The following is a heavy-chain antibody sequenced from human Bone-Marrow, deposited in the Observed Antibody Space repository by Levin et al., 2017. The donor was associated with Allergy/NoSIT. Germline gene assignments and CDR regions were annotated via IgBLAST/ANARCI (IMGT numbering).Heavy chain of an antibody. CDR2: IIPVYGTV. CDR1: GGSFSDYA. J-gene: IGHJ2*01. V-gene: IGHV1-69*13. Sequence: EASVKVSCKASGGSFSDYAFSWVRQAPGQGLEWMGGIIPVYGTVRYAQKFQGRVTITADDSTNTAYLDLSSLKSQDTAVYYCARADLFGGKYWFFDLWGRGTLVTVSS. CDR3: ARADLFGGKYWFFDL. D-gene: IGHD4-23*01.